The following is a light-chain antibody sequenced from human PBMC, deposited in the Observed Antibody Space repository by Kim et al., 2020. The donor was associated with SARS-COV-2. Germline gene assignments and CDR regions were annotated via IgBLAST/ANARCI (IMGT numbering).Light chain of an antibody. CDR1: QDISNW. J-gene: IGKJ3*01. V-gene: IGKV1D-16*01. CDR3: QQYKTYPVT. CDR2: STS. Sequence: DIQMSQSPSSLSASVGDRVTITCRASQDISNWLAWYQVKPDKAPKTLMYSTSKLQSGVPSRFSGSGFGTDFTLTISSLQPEDVATYYCQQYKTYPVTFGPGTKVDIK.